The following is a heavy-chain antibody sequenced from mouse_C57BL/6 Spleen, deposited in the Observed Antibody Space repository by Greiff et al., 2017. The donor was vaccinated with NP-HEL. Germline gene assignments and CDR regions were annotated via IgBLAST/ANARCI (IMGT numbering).Heavy chain of an antibody. V-gene: IGHV7-3*01. D-gene: IGHD1-1*01. J-gene: IGHJ1*03. Sequence: EVKLVESGGGLVQPGGSLSLSCAASGFTFTDYYMSWVRQPPGKALEWLGFIRNKANGYTTEYSASVKGRFTISRDNSQSILYLQMNALRAEDSATYYCARYPSHYYGSSYVYFDVWGTGTTVTVSS. CDR1: GFTFTDYY. CDR2: IRNKANGYTT. CDR3: ARYPSHYYGSSYVYFDV.